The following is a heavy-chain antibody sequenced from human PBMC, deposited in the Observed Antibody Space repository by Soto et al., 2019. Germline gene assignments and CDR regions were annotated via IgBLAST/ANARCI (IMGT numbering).Heavy chain of an antibody. CDR2: ISGSGGST. CDR1: GFTFSSYA. V-gene: IGHV3-23*01. D-gene: IGHD2-2*01. J-gene: IGHJ6*03. CDR3: AKDLERGFQLLYYYYYMDV. Sequence: EVQLLESGGGLVQPGGSLRLSCAASGFTFSSYAMSWVRQAPGKGLEWVSAISGSGGSTYYADSVKGRFTISRDNSKNTLYLQMNSLRAEDTAVYYCAKDLERGFQLLYYYYYMDVWGKGTTVTVSS.